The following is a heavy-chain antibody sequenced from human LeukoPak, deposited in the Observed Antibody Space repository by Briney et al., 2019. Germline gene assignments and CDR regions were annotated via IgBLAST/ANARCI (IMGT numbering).Heavy chain of an antibody. CDR1: GFTFSNAW. CDR3: TTGGLWYSGRVF. V-gene: IGHV3-15*01. CDR2: IKTKTDGGTT. J-gene: IGHJ4*02. D-gene: IGHD3-10*01. Sequence: AGSLRLSCAASGFTFSNAWMSWVRQAPGKGLEWVGRIKTKTDGGTTAFAAPVKSRFTMSRDGSKNTLYLQMNSLKTEDTAMYYCTTGGLWYSGRVFWGQGTLVTVS.